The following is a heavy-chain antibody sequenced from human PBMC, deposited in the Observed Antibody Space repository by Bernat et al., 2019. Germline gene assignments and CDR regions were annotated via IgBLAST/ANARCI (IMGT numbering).Heavy chain of an antibody. CDR1: GFTFSSYG. J-gene: IGHJ5*02. CDR3: ARAQRGVYCSGGSCYGLRWFDP. V-gene: IGHV3-33*01. Sequence: QVQLVESGGGVVQPGRSLRLSCAASGFTFSSYGMHWVRQAPGKGLEWVAVIWYDGSNKYYADSVKGRFTISRDNSKNTLYLQMNSLRAEDTAVYYCARAQRGVYCSGGSCYGLRWFDPWGQGTLVTVSS. D-gene: IGHD2-15*01. CDR2: IWYDGSNK.